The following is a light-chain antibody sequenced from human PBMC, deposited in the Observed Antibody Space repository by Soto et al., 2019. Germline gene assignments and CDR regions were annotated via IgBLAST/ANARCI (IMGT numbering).Light chain of an antibody. CDR3: SSYTSSSSLWV. CDR1: SSDVGGYNY. V-gene: IGLV2-14*01. Sequence: QSVLTKPASVSGSPGQSITISCTGTSSDVGGYNYVSWYQQHPGKAPKLMIYDVSNRPSGVSNRFSGSKSGNTASLTISGLQAEDEADYYCSSYTSSSSLWVFGTGTKLTVL. J-gene: IGLJ1*01. CDR2: DVS.